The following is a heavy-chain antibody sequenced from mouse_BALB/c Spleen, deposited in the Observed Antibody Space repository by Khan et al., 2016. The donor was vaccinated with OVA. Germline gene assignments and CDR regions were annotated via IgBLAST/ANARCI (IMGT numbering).Heavy chain of an antibody. CDR1: GYTFSNYW. CDR3: ARDRIDY. CDR2: INPSSGHT. J-gene: IGHJ2*01. Sequence: VQLQESGAELAKPGASVKMSCKASGYTFSNYWIHWVKQRPGQGLEWIGYINPSSGHTSYNQTFNDKATLPTDKSSSTAYMQLSSLTSEDSAVYYCARDRIDYWGQGTTLTVSS. V-gene: IGHV1-7*01.